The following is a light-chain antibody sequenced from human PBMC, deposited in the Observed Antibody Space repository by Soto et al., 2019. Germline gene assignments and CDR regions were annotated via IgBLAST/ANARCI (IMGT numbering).Light chain of an antibody. CDR3: QTWGTAIHDVV. V-gene: IGLV4-69*01. Sequence: QLVLTQSPSASASLGASVKLTCTLSSGHINYAIAWHQQQPEKGPRYLMKLNSDGSHTKGDGIPDRFSGSSSGSERHLTISSLQSEDEADYYCQTWGTAIHDVVFGGGTKPTVL. CDR2: LNSDGSH. CDR1: SGHINYA. J-gene: IGLJ2*01.